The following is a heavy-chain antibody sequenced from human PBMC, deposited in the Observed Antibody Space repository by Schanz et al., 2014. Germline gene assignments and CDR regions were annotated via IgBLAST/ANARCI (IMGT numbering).Heavy chain of an antibody. CDR1: GFTFTNYA. CDR2: IKKDGSEK. V-gene: IGHV3-7*01. Sequence: EVQLLESGGGLVQPGGSLRLSCAASGFTFTNYAMSWVRQAPGKGLEWVANIKKDGSEKYYVDSVKGRFTISRDNSKNTLYLQMNSLRAEDTAVYYCARSRSEFYFDYWGQGTLVTVSS. J-gene: IGHJ4*02. CDR3: ARSRSEFYFDY. D-gene: IGHD3-10*01.